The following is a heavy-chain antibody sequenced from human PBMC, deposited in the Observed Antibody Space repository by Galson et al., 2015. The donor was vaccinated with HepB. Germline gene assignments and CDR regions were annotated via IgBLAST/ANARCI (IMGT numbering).Heavy chain of an antibody. D-gene: IGHD4-11*01. CDR3: ARDRVLQSLGYWYFDL. Sequence: SLRLSCAASGFTFRRYGMHWVRLAPGEGLEWVAFISSGGGRRDYADSVRGRFSISRDDSRDILYLQMNGLRAEDTAVYYCARDRVLQSLGYWYFDLWGRGTLVTVSS. V-gene: IGHV3-33*08. J-gene: IGHJ2*01. CDR1: GFTFRRYG. CDR2: ISSGGGRR.